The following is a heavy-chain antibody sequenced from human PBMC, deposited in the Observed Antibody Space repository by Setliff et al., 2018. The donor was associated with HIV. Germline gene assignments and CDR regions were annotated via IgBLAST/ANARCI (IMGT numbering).Heavy chain of an antibody. Sequence: QPGGSLRLSCAASGFTFNTYSIHWVRQAPGKGLEWVAVISDDGGQTYYADSVKGRFTISRSDSRNTVHLQMNSLRREDTAMYYCAKDSARIDFWSGGYIDNHYGMDVWGQGTTVTVSS. J-gene: IGHJ6*02. CDR3: AKDSARIDFWSGGYIDNHYGMDV. CDR2: ISDDGGQT. D-gene: IGHD3-3*01. CDR1: GFTFNTYS. V-gene: IGHV3-30*04.